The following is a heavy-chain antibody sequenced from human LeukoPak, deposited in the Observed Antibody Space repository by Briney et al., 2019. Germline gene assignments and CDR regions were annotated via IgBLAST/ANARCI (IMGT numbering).Heavy chain of an antibody. J-gene: IGHJ4*02. CDR1: GFTFSSYA. CDR3: AKVVGATTRGYFDY. D-gene: IGHD1-26*01. Sequence: GGSLILSCAASGFTFSSYAMSWVRAAPGKGLEWVSTISGSGGSTYYADCVKGRFTISRNNAKNTLYLQMNSLRAEDTAVYYCAKVVGATTRGYFDYWGQGTLVTVSS. V-gene: IGHV3-23*01. CDR2: ISGSGGST.